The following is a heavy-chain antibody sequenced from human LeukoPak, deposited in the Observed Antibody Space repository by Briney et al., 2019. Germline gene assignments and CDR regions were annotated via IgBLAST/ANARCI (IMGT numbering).Heavy chain of an antibody. J-gene: IGHJ3*02. CDR1: AFTFSSYG. CDR3: ARVRGGNRGDAFDI. D-gene: IGHD4-23*01. V-gene: IGHV3-23*01. CDR2: ISGSGAGT. Sequence: GGSLRLSCAASAFTFSSYGMGWVRQAPGKGLDWVSSISGSGAGTYYADSVKGRFTISRDNSKNTLYVQMKSLGAEDTALYYCARVRGGNRGDAFDIWGQGTMVTVSS.